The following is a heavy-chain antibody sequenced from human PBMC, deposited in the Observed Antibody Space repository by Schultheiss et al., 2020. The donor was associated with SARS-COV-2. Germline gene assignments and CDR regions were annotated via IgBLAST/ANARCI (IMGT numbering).Heavy chain of an antibody. J-gene: IGHJ3*02. CDR3: ARTRMYYDFGSGKSNDDAFDI. CDR1: GFSLSTSGVG. D-gene: IGHD3-3*01. V-gene: IGHV2-5*02. CDR2: IYWDDDK. Sequence: SGPTLVKPTQTLTLTCTFSGFSLSTSGVGVGWIRQPPGKALEWLALIYWDDDKRYSPSLKSRLTISKDTSKSQVVLTMTNMDPVDTATYYCARTRMYYDFGSGKSNDDAFDIWGQGTMVTVSS.